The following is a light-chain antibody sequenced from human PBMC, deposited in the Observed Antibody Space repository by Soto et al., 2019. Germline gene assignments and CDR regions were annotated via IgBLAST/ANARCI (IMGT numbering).Light chain of an antibody. Sequence: QSVLTQPPSVSGAPGQRVTISCTGSSSNIGAGYDVHWYHQLPGTAPKLLIFASDNRPSGVPDRFSGSKSGTSASLAITGLQADDEADYYCQSFDSSLSSWVFGGGTKLTVL. CDR3: QSFDSSLSSWV. J-gene: IGLJ3*02. CDR2: ASD. V-gene: IGLV1-40*01. CDR1: SSNIGAGYD.